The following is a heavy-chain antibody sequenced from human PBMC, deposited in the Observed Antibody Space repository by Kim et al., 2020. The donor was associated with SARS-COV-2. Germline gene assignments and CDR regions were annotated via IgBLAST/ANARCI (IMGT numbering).Heavy chain of an antibody. J-gene: IGHJ6*02. CDR3: TRSTYSDYGDYPSYFYYGMDV. Sequence: GGSLRLSCAASGFTFSNYWMHWVRQSPGDGLEWVSRINSDGTIGNYADSVKGRFTISRDNSKNTLYLQMNSLRAEDTALYYCTRSTYSDYGDYPSYFYYGMDVWGQGTTVTVS. CDR2: INSDGTIG. V-gene: IGHV3-74*01. D-gene: IGHD4-17*01. CDR1: GFTFSNYW.